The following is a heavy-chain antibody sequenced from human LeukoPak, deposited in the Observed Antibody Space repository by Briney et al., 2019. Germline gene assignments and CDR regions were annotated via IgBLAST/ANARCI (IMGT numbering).Heavy chain of an antibody. CDR2: IYHSGST. CDR3: ARVTGYMIEDYFDY. V-gene: IGHV4-4*02. J-gene: IGHJ4*02. CDR1: GGSISSSNW. Sequence: SETLSLTCAVSGGSISSSNWWSWVRPPPGKGLEWIGEIYHSGSTNYNPSLKSRVTISVDTSKNQFSLKLRSVTAADTAVYYCARVTGYMIEDYFDYWGQGILVTVSS. D-gene: IGHD3-9*01.